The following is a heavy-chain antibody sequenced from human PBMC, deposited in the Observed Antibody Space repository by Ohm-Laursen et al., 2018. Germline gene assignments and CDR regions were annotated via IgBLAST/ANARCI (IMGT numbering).Heavy chain of an antibody. D-gene: IGHD2-2*01. CDR1: GFTFSDYY. Sequence: SLRLSCAASGFTFSDYYMCWIRQPPGTGLEWVGFIRSVGTTEYAASVKGRFTISRDDSKSIAYLQMSSLKTEDTAVYYCARDQWPSAKRGMDVWGQGTTVTVSS. J-gene: IGHJ6*02. V-gene: IGHV3-49*03. CDR2: IRSVGTT. CDR3: ARDQWPSAKRGMDV.